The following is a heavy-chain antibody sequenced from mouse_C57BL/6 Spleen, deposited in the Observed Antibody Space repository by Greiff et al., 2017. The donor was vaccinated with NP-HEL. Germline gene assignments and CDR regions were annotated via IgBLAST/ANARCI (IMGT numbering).Heavy chain of an antibody. V-gene: IGHV1-15*01. CDR1: GYTFTDYE. CDR2: IDPETGGT. Sequence: QVQLKESGAELVRPGASVTLSCKASGYTFTDYEMHWVKQTPVHGLEWIGAIDPETGGTAYNQKFKGKAILTADKSSSTAYMELRSLTSEDSAVYYCTRGGSSHPYYAMDYWGQGTSVTVSS. J-gene: IGHJ4*01. D-gene: IGHD1-1*01. CDR3: TRGGSSHPYYAMDY.